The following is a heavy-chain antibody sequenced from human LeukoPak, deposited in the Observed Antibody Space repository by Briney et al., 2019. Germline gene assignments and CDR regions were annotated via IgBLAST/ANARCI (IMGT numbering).Heavy chain of an antibody. CDR3: ARGDYDYVWGSYRFDY. V-gene: IGHV4-59*01. D-gene: IGHD3-16*02. CDR1: GGSMTGSH. J-gene: IGHJ4*02. Sequence: SETLSLTCTVSGGSMTGSHWTWIRQPPGKGLEYIGYVYNSGTTFYNPSLKSRVTISVDTSKNQFSLKLSSVTAADTAVYYCARGDYDYVWGSYRFDYWGQGTLVTVSS. CDR2: VYNSGTT.